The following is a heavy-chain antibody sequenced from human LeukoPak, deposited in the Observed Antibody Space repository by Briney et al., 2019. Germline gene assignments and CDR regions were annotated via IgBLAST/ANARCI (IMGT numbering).Heavy chain of an antibody. CDR3: ARGDYSNYVGY. J-gene: IGHJ4*02. V-gene: IGHV4-30-4*01. D-gene: IGHD4-4*01. CDR1: GGSFSGYY. Sequence: SETLSLTCAVYGGSFSGYYWSWIRQPPGKGLEWIGYIYYSGSTYYNPSLKSRVTISVDTSKNQFSLKLSSVTAADTAVYYCARGDYSNYVGYWGQGTLVTVSS. CDR2: IYYSGST.